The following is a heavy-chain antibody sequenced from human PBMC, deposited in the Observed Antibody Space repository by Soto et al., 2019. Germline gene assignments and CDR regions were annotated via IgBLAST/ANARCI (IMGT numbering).Heavy chain of an antibody. J-gene: IGHJ4*02. Sequence: PGGSLRLSCAASGFTFSSYGMHWVRQAPGKGLEWVAVISYDGSNKYYADSVKGRFTISRDNSKNTLYLQMNSLRAEDTAVYYCAKDLEEILLIDYWGQGTLVTVSS. CDR3: AKDLEEILLIDY. V-gene: IGHV3-30*18. D-gene: IGHD1-26*01. CDR2: ISYDGSNK. CDR1: GFTFSSYG.